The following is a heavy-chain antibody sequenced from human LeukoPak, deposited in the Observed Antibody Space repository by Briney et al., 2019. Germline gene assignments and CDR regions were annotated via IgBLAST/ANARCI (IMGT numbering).Heavy chain of an antibody. J-gene: IGHJ4*01. CDR2: TYYRSKWYN. CDR1: GDSVSSNSGA. Sequence: SQTLSLTCAISGDSVSSNSGAWNWIRQSPSRGLEWLGRTYYRSKWYNDYAVSVKSRITINPDTSKNQFSLQLNSVTPEDTAVYYCAKERAGYYDSIVFDYWGQGTLVTVSS. V-gene: IGHV6-1*01. CDR3: AKERAGYYDSIVFDY. D-gene: IGHD3-22*01.